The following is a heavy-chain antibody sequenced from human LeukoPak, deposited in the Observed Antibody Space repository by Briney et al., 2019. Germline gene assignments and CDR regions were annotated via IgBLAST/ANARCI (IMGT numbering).Heavy chain of an antibody. CDR1: GFTFGSYA. V-gene: IGHV3-23*01. CDR3: AKVYSPTYYYYYYMDV. J-gene: IGHJ6*03. D-gene: IGHD6-13*01. CDR2: ISGSGGST. Sequence: PGGSLRLSCAVSGFTFGSYAMNWVRQAPGKGLEWVSAISGSGGSTYYADSVKGRFTISRDNSKNTLYLQMNSLRAEDTAVYYCAKVYSPTYYYYYYMDVWGKGTTVTVSS.